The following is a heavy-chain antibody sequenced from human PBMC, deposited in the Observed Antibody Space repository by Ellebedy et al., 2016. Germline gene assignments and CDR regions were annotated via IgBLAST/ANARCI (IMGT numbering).Heavy chain of an antibody. V-gene: IGHV3-21*06. CDR1: GFTFSSYI. CDR2: ISSSSSYI. D-gene: IGHD1-7*01. CDR3: AKEGWNFEAFDI. J-gene: IGHJ3*02. Sequence: GGSLRLSXGASGFTFSSYIMHWVRQAPGKGLEWVSSISSSSSYIYYADSVKGRFTISRDNAKDSLFLHMDGLRAEDTAVYYCAKEGWNFEAFDIWGQGTMVTVSS.